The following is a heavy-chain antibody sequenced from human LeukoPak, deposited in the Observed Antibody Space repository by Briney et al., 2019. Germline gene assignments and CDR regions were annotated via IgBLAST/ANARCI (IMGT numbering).Heavy chain of an antibody. J-gene: IGHJ4*02. CDR1: GFIFTNYA. D-gene: IGHD2-15*01. CDR2: ISERGDRI. Sequence: PGESLRLSCAASGFIFTNYAMTWVRQTPGKGLEWVSSISERGDRIYYADSVRGRFTISRGNSKNTLHLQMNSLRAEDTAVYYCANKVGGIRPIDYWGQGVLVTVSS. CDR3: ANKVGGIRPIDY. V-gene: IGHV3-23*01.